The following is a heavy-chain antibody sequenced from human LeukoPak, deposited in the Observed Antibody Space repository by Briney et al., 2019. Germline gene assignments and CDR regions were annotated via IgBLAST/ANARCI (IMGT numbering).Heavy chain of an antibody. V-gene: IGHV4-4*07. CDR2: IYTSGST. J-gene: IGHJ4*02. D-gene: IGHD3-3*01. Sequence: SETLSLTCTISGGSISSYYWSWIRQPAGKGLEWIGRIYTSGSTNYNPSLKSRVTMSVDTSKNQFSLKLSSVTDADTAVFYCARGNDFWSGYYNGYFDYWGQGTLVTVSS. CDR3: ARGNDFWSGYYNGYFDY. CDR1: GGSISSYY.